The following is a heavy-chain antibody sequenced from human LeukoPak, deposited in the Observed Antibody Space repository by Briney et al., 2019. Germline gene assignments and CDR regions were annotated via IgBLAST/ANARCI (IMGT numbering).Heavy chain of an antibody. D-gene: IGHD1-14*01. CDR3: ARRNHYYYGMDV. V-gene: IGHV5-51*01. CDR2: FSPGGSGT. J-gene: IGHJ6*02. Sequence: GAALEFSRKCSGYSFTSYWIGWGLQTPGGGVGWGGIFSPGGSGTNSRPSLQGQVTISADKSISTAYLQWRSLKASDTAMYYCARRNHYYYGMDVWGQGTTVTVSS. CDR1: GYSFTSYW.